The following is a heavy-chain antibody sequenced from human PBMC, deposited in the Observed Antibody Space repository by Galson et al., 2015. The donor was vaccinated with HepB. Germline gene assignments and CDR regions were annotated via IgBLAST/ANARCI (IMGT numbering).Heavy chain of an antibody. Sequence: SVKVSCKASGGTFSSYAISWVRQAPGQGLEWMGRIIPILGIANYAQKFQGRVTITADKSTSTAYMELSSLRSEDTAVYYCASPLGGGAAAGTQGYFQHWGQGTLVTVSS. V-gene: IGHV1-69*04. CDR2: IIPILGIA. J-gene: IGHJ1*01. D-gene: IGHD6-13*01. CDR1: GGTFSSYA. CDR3: ASPLGGGAAAGTQGYFQH.